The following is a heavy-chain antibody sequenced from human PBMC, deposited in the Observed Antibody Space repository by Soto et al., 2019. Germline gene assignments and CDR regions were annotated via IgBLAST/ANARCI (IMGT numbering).Heavy chain of an antibody. CDR1: GGSISSSSYY. CDR2: IFYSGST. D-gene: IGHD5-18*01. Sequence: SXTLSLTCTVSGGSISSSSYYWCWIRQPPGKALEWIGSIFYSGSTYYNPSLKSRVTISVDTSKNQFSLKLTSVTAADTAVYYCACIFSGGYGYGFYYYGMDVWGQGTTVTVSS. J-gene: IGHJ6*02. V-gene: IGHV4-39*01. CDR3: ACIFSGGYGYGFYYYGMDV.